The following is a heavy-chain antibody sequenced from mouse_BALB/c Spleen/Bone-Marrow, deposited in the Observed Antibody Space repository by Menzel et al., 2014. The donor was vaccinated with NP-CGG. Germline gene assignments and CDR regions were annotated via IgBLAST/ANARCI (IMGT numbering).Heavy chain of an antibody. J-gene: IGHJ4*01. CDR2: ISNGSSTI. Sequence: EVKLMESGGGLVQPGGSRKLSCAASGFTFSSFGMHWVRRAPEKGLEWVAYISNGSSTIYYADTVKGRFTISRDNPKNTLFLQMTSLRSEDTAMYYCARKGAMITHYYAMDYWGQGTSVTVSS. CDR1: GFTFSSFG. V-gene: IGHV5-17*02. D-gene: IGHD2-4*01. CDR3: ARKGAMITHYYAMDY.